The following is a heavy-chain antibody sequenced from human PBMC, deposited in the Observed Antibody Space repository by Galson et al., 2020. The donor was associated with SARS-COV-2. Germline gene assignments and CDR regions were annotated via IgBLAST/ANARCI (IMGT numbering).Heavy chain of an antibody. CDR1: SNYA. CDR3: TKAIQYCDGGTCSYFDS. V-gene: IGHV3-23*01. J-gene: IGHJ4*02. CDR2: NNYIGGSR. D-gene: IGHD2-15*01. Sequence: SNYAMSWVRQSPGKGLEWVSSNNYIGGSRYYADSVKGRFTISRDNSKGTLSLQMNSLRADDTAVYYCTKAIQYCDGGTCSYFDSWGGGTLVTVS.